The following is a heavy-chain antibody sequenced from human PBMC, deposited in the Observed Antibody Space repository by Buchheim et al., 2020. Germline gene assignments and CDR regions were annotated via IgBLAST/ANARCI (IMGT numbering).Heavy chain of an antibody. CDR1: GFTFSTYD. V-gene: IGHV3-48*01. D-gene: IGHD1-14*01. CDR3: ARNRYYGMDV. Sequence: EVQLVESGAGLVQPGGSLRLSCAASGFTFSTYDMSWVRQAPGKGLEWVSYISSSSTTIYYADSVKGRLTISRVNAKNSLYLQMNSLRAEDTAVYYCARNRYYGMDVWGQGTT. J-gene: IGHJ6*02. CDR2: ISSSSTTI.